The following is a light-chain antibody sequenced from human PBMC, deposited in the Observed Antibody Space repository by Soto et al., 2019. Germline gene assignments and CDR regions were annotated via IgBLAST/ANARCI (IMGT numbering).Light chain of an antibody. CDR1: NSNIGAGYD. J-gene: IGLJ2*01. Sequence: QSVLTQPPSVSGAPGKRVTISCTGRNSNIGAGYDVNWYQHLPGTAPKLLIYGDTIRPSGVPDRFSGSKSATSASLAIAGLQVEDEGDYYCQSYDSSLSGPVLFGGGTKLTVL. V-gene: IGLV1-40*01. CDR3: QSYDSSLSGPVL. CDR2: GDT.